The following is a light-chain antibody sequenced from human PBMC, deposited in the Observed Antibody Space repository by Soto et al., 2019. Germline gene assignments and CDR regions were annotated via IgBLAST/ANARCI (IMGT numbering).Light chain of an antibody. J-gene: IGKJ1*01. CDR3: QHYNSYSEE. CDR1: QTISSW. CDR2: KAS. V-gene: IGKV1-5*03. Sequence: DIQMTQSPSTLSGSVGDRVTITCGASQTISSWLAWYQQKPGKAPKLLIYKASTLKSGVPSRFSGSGSGTEFTLTISSLQPDDFATYYCQHYNSYSEEFGQGTKVDI.